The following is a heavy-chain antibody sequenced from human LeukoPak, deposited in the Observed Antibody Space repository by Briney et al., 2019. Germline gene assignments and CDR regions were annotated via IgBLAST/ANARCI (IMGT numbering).Heavy chain of an antibody. CDR3: ARSVVPAVIGPNWFDP. J-gene: IGHJ5*02. D-gene: IGHD2-2*01. V-gene: IGHV4-59*01. CDR2: IYYSGST. Sequence: SETLSLTCTVSGGSISSYYWSWIRQPPGKGLEWIGYIYYSGSTNYNPSLKSRVTISVDTSKNQFSLKLSSVTAADTAVYYCARSVVPAVIGPNWFDPWGQGTLVTVSS. CDR1: GGSISSYY.